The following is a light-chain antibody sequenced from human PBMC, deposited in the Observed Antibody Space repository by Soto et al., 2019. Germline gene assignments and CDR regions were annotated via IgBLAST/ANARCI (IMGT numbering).Light chain of an antibody. Sequence: AIEVTQSPSSLSASVGDRVTITCRASQGIRGALAWYQQKPGKAPQLLIYDVSTVQSGVPSRFSGSGSGTEFTLTITSLQPEDFATYYCQQFNIYPITFGQGTRLDI. CDR2: DVS. CDR1: QGIRGA. V-gene: IGKV1-13*02. CDR3: QQFNIYPIT. J-gene: IGKJ5*01.